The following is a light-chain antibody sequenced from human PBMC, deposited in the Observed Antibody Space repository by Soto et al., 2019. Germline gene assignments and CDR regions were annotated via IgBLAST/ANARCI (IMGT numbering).Light chain of an antibody. V-gene: IGKV3-15*01. J-gene: IGKJ1*01. CDR1: QSVSHN. Sequence: ILMTQSPATLSGSPVERATLSCRASQSVSHNLAWYQQKPGQAPRLLIYDAYTRATGIPARFSGSGSGTEFTLTISGLQSADFAVYYCQQYNIWTPWTFGQGTKVEVK. CDR2: DAY. CDR3: QQYNIWTPWT.